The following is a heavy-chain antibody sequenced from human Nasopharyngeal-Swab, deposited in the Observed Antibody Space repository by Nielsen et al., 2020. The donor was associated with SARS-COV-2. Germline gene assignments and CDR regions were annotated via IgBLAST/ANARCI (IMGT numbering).Heavy chain of an antibody. CDR3: ARDPNGGFDP. D-gene: IGHD3-10*01. V-gene: IGHV4-59*01. CDR2: IYYSGST. CDR1: GGSISSYY. Sequence: SETLSLTCAVSGGSISSYYWSWIRQPPGKGLEWIGYIYYSGSTNYNPSLKSRVTISVDTSKNQFSLKLSSVTAADTAVYYCARDPNGGFDPWGQGTLVTVSS. J-gene: IGHJ5*02.